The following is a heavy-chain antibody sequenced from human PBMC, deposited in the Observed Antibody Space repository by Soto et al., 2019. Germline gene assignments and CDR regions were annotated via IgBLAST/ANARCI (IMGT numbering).Heavy chain of an antibody. D-gene: IGHD5-18*01. V-gene: IGHV4-31*01. CDR1: GGSISSGGYY. J-gene: IGHJ4*02. CDR2: IYYSGST. CDR3: ARSGYSYGPNPLLY. Sequence: QVQLQESGPGLVKPSQTLSLTCTVSGGSISSGGYYWSWIRQHPGKGLEWIGYIYYSGSTYYNPSLKSLVTISVDTSKNQSALKLSSVTAADTAVYYCARSGYSYGPNPLLYWGQGTLVTVSS.